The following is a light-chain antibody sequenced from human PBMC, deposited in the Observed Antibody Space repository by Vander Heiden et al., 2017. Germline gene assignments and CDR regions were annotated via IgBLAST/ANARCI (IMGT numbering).Light chain of an antibody. CDR2: WAS. J-gene: IGKJ5*01. CDR3: QQYGCTPIT. Sequence: DIVMTQSPDPLAVSLGERATINCKSSQSVLYSSNNKNYLAWYQQKPGQPPKLLIYWASTRESGVPDRFSGSGSGTDFTLTISSLQAVYVAVYYCQQYGCTPITFGQGTQLEIK. V-gene: IGKV4-1*01. CDR1: QSVLYSSNNKNY.